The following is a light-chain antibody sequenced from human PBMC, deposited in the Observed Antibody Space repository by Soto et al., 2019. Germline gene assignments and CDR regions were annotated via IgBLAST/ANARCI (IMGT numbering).Light chain of an antibody. V-gene: IGLV2-23*02. J-gene: IGLJ1*01. Sequence: QSVLTQPASVSGSPGQSITISCTGTSSDVGNYNLVSWYQQYPGKAPKLMIYEVSKRPSGVSNRFSGSKSGNTASLTISGLQAEDEADYYCCSYAGSSTFYVFVTGTKVTVL. CDR2: EVS. CDR3: CSYAGSSTFYV. CDR1: SSDVGNYNL.